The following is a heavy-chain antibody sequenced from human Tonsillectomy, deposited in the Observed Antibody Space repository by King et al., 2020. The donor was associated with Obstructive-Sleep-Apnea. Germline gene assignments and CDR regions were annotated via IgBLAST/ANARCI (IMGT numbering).Heavy chain of an antibody. D-gene: IGHD3-16*01. J-gene: IGHJ4*02. CDR1: GGSISSSSYY. V-gene: IGHV4-39*07. CDR2: IYYSGST. CDR3: ARDLFTFGGPSDIWVWGY. Sequence: LQLQESGPGLVKPSETLSLTCTVSGGSISSSSYYWGWIRQPPGKGLEWIGSIYYSGSTYYNPSLKSRVTISVDTSKNQFSLKLSSVTAADTAVYYCARDLFTFGGPSDIWVWGYWGQGTLVTVSS.